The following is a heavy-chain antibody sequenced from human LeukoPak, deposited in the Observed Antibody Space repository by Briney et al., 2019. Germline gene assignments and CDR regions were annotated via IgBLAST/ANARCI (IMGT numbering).Heavy chain of an antibody. CDR3: ARRRYLARAYDY. J-gene: IGHJ4*02. D-gene: IGHD3-9*01. V-gene: IGHV3-11*04. CDR2: IGSSGSTI. Sequence: AGGSLRLSCAASGFTFSDYYMSWIRQAPGKGLEWVSYIGSSGSTIYYADSVKGRFTISRDNAKNSLYLQMNSLRAEDTAVYYCARRRYLARAYDYWGQGTLVTVSS. CDR1: GFTFSDYY.